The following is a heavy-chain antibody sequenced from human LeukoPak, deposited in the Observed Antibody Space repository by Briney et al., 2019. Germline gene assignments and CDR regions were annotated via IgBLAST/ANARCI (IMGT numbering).Heavy chain of an antibody. Sequence: SGGSLRLSCAASGFTFYDYAMHWVRQPPGKGLEWVSVITGDGGSTYHADSVKGRFTISRDNSKNSLYLQMNSLRTEDTALYYCAKSRNYGSGSYLDYWGPGTLVTVSS. V-gene: IGHV3-43*02. CDR3: AKSRNYGSGSYLDY. CDR1: GFTFYDYA. CDR2: ITGDGGST. D-gene: IGHD3-10*01. J-gene: IGHJ4*02.